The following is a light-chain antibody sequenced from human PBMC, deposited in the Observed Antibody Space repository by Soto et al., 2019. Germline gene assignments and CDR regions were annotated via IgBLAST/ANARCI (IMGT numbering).Light chain of an antibody. Sequence: QSVLTQPPSASGAPGQTVTISCSGRGSNIGSNYVYWYQQLPETAPRLLLYRADQRPSGIPDRFSGSKSGTSASLAISGLRSEDEADYYCAAWDDTLSGLVFGGGTKLTVL. CDR2: RAD. J-gene: IGLJ2*01. CDR3: AAWDDTLSGLV. CDR1: GSNIGSNY. V-gene: IGLV1-47*01.